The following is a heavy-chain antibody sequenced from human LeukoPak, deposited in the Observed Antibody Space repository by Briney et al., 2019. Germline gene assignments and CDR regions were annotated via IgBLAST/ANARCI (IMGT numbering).Heavy chain of an antibody. D-gene: IGHD6-19*01. CDR3: AKSRGRQWLGPDY. Sequence: GRPLRLSCAASGFTFSSYGMHWVRQAPGKGLEWVAVISYDGSNKYYADSVKGRFAISRDTPKNTLYLQMNSLRDEDTAVYYCAKSRGRQWLGPDYWGQGTLVTVSS. J-gene: IGHJ4*02. V-gene: IGHV3-30*18. CDR2: ISYDGSNK. CDR1: GFTFSSYG.